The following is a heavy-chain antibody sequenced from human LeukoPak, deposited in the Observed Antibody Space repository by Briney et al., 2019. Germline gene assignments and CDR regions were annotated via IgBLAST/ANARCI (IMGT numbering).Heavy chain of an antibody. Sequence: PSETLSLTCTVSGGTISSYYWSWIRQPPGKGLEWIGYISYSGSTNYNPSLKSRVTISVDTSRNQFSLKLSSVTAADTAVYYCARGRLGGSGSYYNVLDYWGQGTLVTVSS. CDR2: ISYSGST. CDR1: GGTISSYY. V-gene: IGHV4-59*01. CDR3: ARGRLGGSGSYYNVLDY. J-gene: IGHJ4*02. D-gene: IGHD3-10*01.